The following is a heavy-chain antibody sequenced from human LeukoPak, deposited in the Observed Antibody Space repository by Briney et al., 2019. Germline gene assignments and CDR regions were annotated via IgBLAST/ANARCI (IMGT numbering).Heavy chain of an antibody. CDR1: GFTFSRYA. Sequence: GGSLRLSCAASGFTFSRYAMSWVRQAPGKGLEWVSTISGSGGSTYYADSVKGRFTISRDNSKNTLYLQMNSLRAEDTAVYYCARCRYDSSGHCDYWGQGTLVTVSS. V-gene: IGHV3-23*01. J-gene: IGHJ4*02. CDR3: ARCRYDSSGHCDY. CDR2: ISGSGGST. D-gene: IGHD3-22*01.